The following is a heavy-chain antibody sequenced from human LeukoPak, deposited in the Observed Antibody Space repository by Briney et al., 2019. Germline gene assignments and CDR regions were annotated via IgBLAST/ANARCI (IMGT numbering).Heavy chain of an antibody. CDR2: INHSGST. CDR3: ARDRRGAFDI. V-gene: IGHV4-34*01. J-gene: IGHJ3*02. Sequence: SETLSLTCAVYGGSFSGYYWSWIRQPPGKGLEWIGEINHSGSTNYNPSLKSRVTISVDRSKNRFSLKLSSVTAADTAVYYCARDRRGAFDIWGQGTMVTVSS. CDR1: GGSFSGYY.